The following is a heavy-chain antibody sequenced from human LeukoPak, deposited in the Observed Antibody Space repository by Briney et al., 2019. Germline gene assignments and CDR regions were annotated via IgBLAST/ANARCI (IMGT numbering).Heavy chain of an antibody. Sequence: PSETLSLTCTVSGGSTSSGSYYWSWIRQPAGKGLEWIGRIYTSGSTNYNPSLKSRVTISVDTSKNQFSLKLSSVTAADTAVYYCARPSTEYGHNWFDPWGQGTLATVSS. V-gene: IGHV4-61*02. J-gene: IGHJ5*02. D-gene: IGHD1-14*01. CDR1: GGSTSSGSYY. CDR3: ARPSTEYGHNWFDP. CDR2: IYTSGST.